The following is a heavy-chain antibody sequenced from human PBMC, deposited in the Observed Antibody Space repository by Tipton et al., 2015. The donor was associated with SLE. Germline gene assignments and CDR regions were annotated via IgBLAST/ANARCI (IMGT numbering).Heavy chain of an antibody. J-gene: IGHJ5*02. CDR1: GGSFSGYY. CDR3: ARVSYYDSSGYPNWFDP. V-gene: IGHV4-34*01. CDR2: INHSGST. Sequence: TLPLTCAVYGGSFSGYYWSWIRQPPGKGLEWIGEINHSGSTNYNPSLKSRVTISVDTSKNQFSLKLSSVTAADTAVYYCARVSYYDSSGYPNWFDPWGQGTLVTVSS. D-gene: IGHD3-22*01.